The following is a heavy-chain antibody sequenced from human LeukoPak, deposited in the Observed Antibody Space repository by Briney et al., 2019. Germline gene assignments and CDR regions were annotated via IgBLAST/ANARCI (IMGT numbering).Heavy chain of an antibody. J-gene: IGHJ4*02. Sequence: GGSLRLSCAASGFTFSSYSMNWVRQAPGKGLEWVSSISSTGTYIYYADSMKGRFTISRDNAKNSLYLQMNGLRAEDTAIYYCARDSIGDYWGQGTLVTVSS. V-gene: IGHV3-21*01. D-gene: IGHD2-21*01. CDR3: ARDSIGDY. CDR1: GFTFSSYS. CDR2: ISSTGTYI.